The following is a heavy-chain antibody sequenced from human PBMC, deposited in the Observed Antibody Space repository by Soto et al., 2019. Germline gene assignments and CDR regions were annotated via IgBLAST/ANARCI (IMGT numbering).Heavy chain of an antibody. J-gene: IGHJ4*02. CDR1: GFTFSAYW. Sequence: PGGSLRLSCSVSGFTFSAYWMHWVRQVPGKGLTWVSRISDDGSTATYADSVKGRFVISRDNAKNSLYLEMNTLRADDSGLYYCARGPRVSSTGTGAHWGLGTLVTVSS. CDR3: ARGPRVSSTGTGAH. D-gene: IGHD1-1*01. V-gene: IGHV3-74*01. CDR2: ISDDGSTA.